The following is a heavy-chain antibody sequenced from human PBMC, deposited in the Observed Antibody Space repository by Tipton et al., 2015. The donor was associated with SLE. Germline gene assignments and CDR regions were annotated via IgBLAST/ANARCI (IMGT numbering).Heavy chain of an antibody. CDR2: TYHSGST. J-gene: IGHJ6*03. D-gene: IGHD2-2*02. V-gene: IGHV4-39*07. Sequence: TLSLTCTVSGASISSSDYYWGWVRQPPGEGLEWIGETYHSGSTNYSPSLRSRVTISVDKSKNHFSLRLNSVTAADTAVYYCARGCSSTSCYKGGVYYYYYYYMDVWGKGTTVTVSS. CDR1: GASISSSDY. CDR3: ARGCSSTSCYKGGVYYYYYYYMDV.